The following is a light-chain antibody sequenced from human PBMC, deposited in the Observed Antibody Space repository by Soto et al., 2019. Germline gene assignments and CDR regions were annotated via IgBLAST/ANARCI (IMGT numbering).Light chain of an antibody. CDR1: QSVSSNY. Sequence: EIVLTQSPATLSLSPGERATLSCRASQSVSSNYLAWYHHKPGQAPRLLIYGASHRATGIPDRFSGSGSGTDFTLTISRLEPEDVAVYYCQQYGNSPQTFGQGTKVEIK. CDR3: QQYGNSPQT. J-gene: IGKJ1*01. CDR2: GAS. V-gene: IGKV3-20*01.